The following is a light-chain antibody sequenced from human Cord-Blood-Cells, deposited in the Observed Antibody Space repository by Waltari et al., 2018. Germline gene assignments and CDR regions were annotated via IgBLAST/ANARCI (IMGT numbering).Light chain of an antibody. CDR3: QQSDSTPPP. V-gene: IGKV1-39*01. CDR2: AAS. CDR1: QSISSY. J-gene: IGKJ1*01. Sequence: DIQMTQSPSSLSASVGDRVTITCRASQSISSYLNWYQQKPGKAPKLLIYAASSLQSGVPSRFSGSRSGTDLTPTISSLQPEDFATYYCQQSDSTPPPFGQGTKVEIK.